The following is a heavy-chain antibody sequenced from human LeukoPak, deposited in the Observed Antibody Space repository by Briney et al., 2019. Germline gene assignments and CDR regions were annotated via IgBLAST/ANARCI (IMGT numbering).Heavy chain of an antibody. CDR3: ARDGTDSAAFDI. CDR1: GYTFTTYG. D-gene: IGHD3-22*01. J-gene: IGHJ3*02. Sequence: GASVKVSCKASGYTFTTYGITWVRQAPGQGLEWMGWISTYDGDTNYAQKLQGRVTMTTDTSTNTAYMELRSLRSDDTAMYYCARDGTDSAAFDIWGQGTMVTVSS. V-gene: IGHV1-18*01. CDR2: ISTYDGDT.